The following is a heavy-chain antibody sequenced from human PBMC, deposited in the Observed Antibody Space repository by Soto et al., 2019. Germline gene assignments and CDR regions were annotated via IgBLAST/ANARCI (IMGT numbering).Heavy chain of an antibody. CDR1: GFTFSNAW. CDR2: IKSKTDGGTT. Sequence: GGSLRLSCAASGFTFSNAWMSWVRQAPGKGLEWVGRIKSKTDGGTTDYAAPVKGRFTISRDDSKNTLYLQMNSLKTEDTAVYYCTTLSPGTRYCSGGSCYNYWGQGTLVTVSS. J-gene: IGHJ4*02. V-gene: IGHV3-15*01. D-gene: IGHD2-15*01. CDR3: TTLSPGTRYCSGGSCYNY.